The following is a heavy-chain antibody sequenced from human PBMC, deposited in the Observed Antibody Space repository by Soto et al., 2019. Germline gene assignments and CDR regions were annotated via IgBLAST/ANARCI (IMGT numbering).Heavy chain of an antibody. CDR1: GGSISSYY. D-gene: IGHD2-2*01. Sequence: PSETLSLTCTVSGGSISSYYWSWIRQPAGKGLEWIGRIYTSGSTNYNPSLKSRVTTSVDTSKNQFSLKLSSVTAADTAVYYCARGRCSSTSCYRYYYYGMDVWGQGTTVTVSS. CDR3: ARGRCSSTSCYRYYYYGMDV. CDR2: IYTSGST. J-gene: IGHJ6*02. V-gene: IGHV4-4*07.